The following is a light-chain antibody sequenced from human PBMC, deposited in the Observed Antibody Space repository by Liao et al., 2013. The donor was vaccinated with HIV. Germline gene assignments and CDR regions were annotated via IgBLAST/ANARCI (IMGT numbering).Light chain of an antibody. CDR1: VLTKKY. J-gene: IGLJ2*01. CDR3: QAWDNNFVV. V-gene: IGLV3-27*01. CDR2: KDS. Sequence: SYELTQPSSVSVSPGQTARITCSGDVLTKKYARWFQQKPGQAPVLVIYKDSERPSGIPERFSGSSSGTTVTLTISGAQVEDEAAYYCQAWDNNFVVFGGGTKLTVL.